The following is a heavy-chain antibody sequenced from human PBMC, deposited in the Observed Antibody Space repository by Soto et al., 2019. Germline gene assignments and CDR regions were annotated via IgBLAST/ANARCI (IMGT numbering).Heavy chain of an antibody. CDR1: GFTFSSYA. V-gene: IGHV3-23*01. D-gene: IGHD6-6*01. CDR3: AKGSIAARLSWFDP. J-gene: IGHJ5*02. Sequence: GGSLRLSCAASGFTFSSYAMSWVRQAPGKGLERVSAISGSGGSTYYADSVKGRFTISRDNSKNTLYLQMNSLRAEDTAVYYWAKGSIAARLSWFDPWGQGTLVTVSS. CDR2: ISGSGGST.